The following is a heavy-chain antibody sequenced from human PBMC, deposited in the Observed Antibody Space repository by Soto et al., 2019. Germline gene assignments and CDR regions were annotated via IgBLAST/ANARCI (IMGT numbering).Heavy chain of an antibody. CDR3: ARRRGFPYYYGMDV. D-gene: IGHD5-12*01. Sequence: PSETLSLTCTVSGGSISSSSYYWGWIRQPPGKGLEWIGSIYYSGSTYYNPSLKSRVTISIDRSKNQFSLKLSSVTAADTAAYYCARRRGFPYYYGMDVWGQGTTVTVS. CDR1: GGSISSSSYY. CDR2: IYYSGST. V-gene: IGHV4-39*07. J-gene: IGHJ6*02.